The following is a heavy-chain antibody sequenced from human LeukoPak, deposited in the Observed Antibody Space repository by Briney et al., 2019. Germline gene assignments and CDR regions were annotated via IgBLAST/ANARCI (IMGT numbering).Heavy chain of an antibody. Sequence: GRSLRLSCAASGFTFSGYAMNWVRQAPGKGLEWVSGISGSGAGTYYADSVKGRFTISRDNSKNTLYLQMNSLRADDTAVYYCAKMVREFYTISYYFDYWGQGTLVTVSS. V-gene: IGHV3-23*01. D-gene: IGHD2-8*01. CDR2: ISGSGAGT. J-gene: IGHJ4*02. CDR3: AKMVREFYTISYYFDY. CDR1: GFTFSGYA.